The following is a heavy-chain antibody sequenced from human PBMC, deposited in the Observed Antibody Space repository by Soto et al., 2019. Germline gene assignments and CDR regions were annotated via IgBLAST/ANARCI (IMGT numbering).Heavy chain of an antibody. CDR1: GFTVSSDY. CDR3: AREYSSGYYLDY. CDR2: IYTGGST. Sequence: GGSLRLSCAASGFTVSSDYMSWVRQAPGKGLEWVSVIYTGGSTYYADSVKGRFTFSRDNSKNTLYLQMNSLRAEDTAVYYCAREYSSGYYLDYWGQGTLVTVSS. D-gene: IGHD3-22*01. J-gene: IGHJ4*02. V-gene: IGHV3-53*01.